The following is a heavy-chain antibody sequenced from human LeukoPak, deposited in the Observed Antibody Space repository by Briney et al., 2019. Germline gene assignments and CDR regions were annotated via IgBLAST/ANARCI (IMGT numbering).Heavy chain of an antibody. Sequence: GGSLRLSCAASGFTFTSYSMNWVRQAPGKGLEWVLTISGGGGSTYYADSVKGRFTISRDNSKNTLYLQVNSLKTEDTAVYYCTTESYYDSSGYYYWGQGTLVTVSS. CDR2: ISGGGGST. V-gene: IGHV3-23*01. CDR1: GFTFTSYS. CDR3: TTESYYDSSGYYY. D-gene: IGHD3-22*01. J-gene: IGHJ4*02.